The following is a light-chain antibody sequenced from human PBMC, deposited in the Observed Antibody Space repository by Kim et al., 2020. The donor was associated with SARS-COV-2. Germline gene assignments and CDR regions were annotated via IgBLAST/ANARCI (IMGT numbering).Light chain of an antibody. V-gene: IGKV1-5*03. CDR2: KAS. Sequence: SASERDRVTITGRASQSISSWLAWYQQKPGKAPKLLIYKASSLESGVPSRFSGSGSGTEFTLTISSLQPDDFATYYYQQYNSYSYTFGQGTKLEI. CDR1: QSISSW. J-gene: IGKJ2*01. CDR3: QQYNSYSYT.